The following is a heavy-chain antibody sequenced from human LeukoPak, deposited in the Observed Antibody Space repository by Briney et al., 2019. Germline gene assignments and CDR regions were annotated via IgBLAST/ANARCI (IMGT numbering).Heavy chain of an antibody. CDR3: ARGPGSGSYFAWFDP. J-gene: IGHJ5*02. V-gene: IGHV4-34*01. Sequence: KPGGSLRLSCAASGFTFSSYCMNWVRQAPGKGLEWIGEINHSGSTNYNPSLKSRVTMSVDTSKNQVSLKLTSVTAADTAVYYCARGPGSGSYFAWFDPWGQGTQVTVSS. CDR1: GFTFSSYC. D-gene: IGHD3-10*01. CDR2: INHSGST.